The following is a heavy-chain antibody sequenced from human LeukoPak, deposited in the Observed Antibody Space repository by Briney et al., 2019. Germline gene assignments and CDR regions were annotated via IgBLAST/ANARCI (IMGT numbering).Heavy chain of an antibody. CDR3: ANALGSSGWSPLQH. CDR2: ISGSGGGT. CDR1: GFTFSTYA. V-gene: IGHV3-23*01. J-gene: IGHJ1*01. Sequence: GGSLRLSCAASGFTFSTYAMSWVRQAPGQGLEWVSAISGSGGGTYYADPVKGRFTISRDNSKNTLYLHMNSLRAEDTALYYCANALGSSGWSPLQHWGQGTLVTVSS. D-gene: IGHD6-19*01.